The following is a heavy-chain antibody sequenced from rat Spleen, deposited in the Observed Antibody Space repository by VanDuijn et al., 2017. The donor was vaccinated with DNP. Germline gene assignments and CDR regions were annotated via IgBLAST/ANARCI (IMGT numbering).Heavy chain of an antibody. D-gene: IGHD4-3*01. J-gene: IGHJ4*01. V-gene: IGHV5-22*01. CDR1: GFXFSDFC. CDR3: ARWNSXYYAMDA. Sequence: EVQLVDSGGGLXQPGXXLKLSCXXXGFXFSDFCMAWGRQAPKKGLEWVAYISXDGGTTYYGDSVKGRFTISRDNAKSTLYLQMNSLRSEDMATYYCARWNSXYYAMDAWGQGTSVTVSS. CDR2: ISXDGGTT.